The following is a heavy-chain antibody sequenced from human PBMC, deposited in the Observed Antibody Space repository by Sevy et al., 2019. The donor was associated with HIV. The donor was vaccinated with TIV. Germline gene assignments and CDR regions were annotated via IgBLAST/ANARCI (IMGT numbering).Heavy chain of an antibody. J-gene: IGHJ6*03. CDR3: AKGGGGHYDPDEIGYYFYYYNMDV. D-gene: IGHD3-22*01. Sequence: GGSLRLSCAVSGFSFDSYGMTWVRQAPGKGLEWVSGISGSGTRTYYADSVKGGFSISRDNSKNRLFLQMNSLRSEDTAIYYCAKGGGGHYDPDEIGYYFYYYNMDVWGKGTTVTVSS. V-gene: IGHV3-23*01. CDR1: GFSFDSYG. CDR2: ISGSGTRT.